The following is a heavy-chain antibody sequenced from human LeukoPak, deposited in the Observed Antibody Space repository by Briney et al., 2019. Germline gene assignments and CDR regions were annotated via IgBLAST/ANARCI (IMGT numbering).Heavy chain of an antibody. D-gene: IGHD4-23*01. J-gene: IGHJ4*02. V-gene: IGHV3-23*01. CDR1: GFTFSGYA. Sequence: GGPLRLSCAASGFTFSGYAMSWVRQAPGKGVEWVSGISGRGDNTYYADSVKGRFTISRDNSKNTLRLQMNSLRDEDTAVYYCAKRVQGNTGPFHCWGQGTLAAVSS. CDR3: AKRVQGNTGPFHC. CDR2: ISGRGDNT.